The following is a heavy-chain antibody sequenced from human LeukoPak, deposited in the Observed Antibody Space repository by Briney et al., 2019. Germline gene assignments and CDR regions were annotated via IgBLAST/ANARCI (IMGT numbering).Heavy chain of an antibody. D-gene: IGHD2-15*01. V-gene: IGHV3-66*01. CDR2: IYSGGST. CDR1: GFTVSSNY. Sequence: GGSLRLSCAPSGFTVSSNYMSWVRQAPGKGLEWVSVIYSGGSTYYADSVKGRFTISRDNSKNTLYLQMNSLRAEDTAVYYCARGMTPTDYWGQGTLVTVSS. J-gene: IGHJ4*02. CDR3: ARGMTPTDY.